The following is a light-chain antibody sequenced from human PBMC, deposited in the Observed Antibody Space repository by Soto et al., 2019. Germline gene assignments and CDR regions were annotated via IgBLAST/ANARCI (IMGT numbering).Light chain of an antibody. V-gene: IGKV1-5*01. CDR1: QIIGRW. CDR3: QQYNSWAS. Sequence: DIQMTQSPSTLSASVGDTVIITCRASQIIGRWLAWYQQKPGKAPKLLMHDASTLESGVPSRFSGSGSGAEFTRAISSLQADDFGTYYCQQYNSWASFGGGTKVEV. J-gene: IGKJ4*01. CDR2: DAS.